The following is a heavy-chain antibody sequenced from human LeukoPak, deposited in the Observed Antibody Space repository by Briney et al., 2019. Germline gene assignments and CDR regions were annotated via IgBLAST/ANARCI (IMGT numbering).Heavy chain of an antibody. V-gene: IGHV1-18*01. CDR1: GYTFTNYG. Sequence: GASVKVSCKASGYTFTNYGISWVRQAPGQGLEWMGWISTYNGNTNYAQKLQDRVTMTTDTSTSTTYMELRSLRSDDTAVYYCARGGIHDQWPLDYWGQGTLVIVSS. J-gene: IGHJ4*02. D-gene: IGHD6-19*01. CDR3: ARGGIHDQWPLDY. CDR2: ISTYNGNT.